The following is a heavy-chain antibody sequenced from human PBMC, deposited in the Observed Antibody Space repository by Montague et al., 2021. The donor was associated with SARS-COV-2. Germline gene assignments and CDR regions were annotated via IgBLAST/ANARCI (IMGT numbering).Heavy chain of an antibody. CDR1: GGSFSDYY. V-gene: IGHV4-34*01. J-gene: IGHJ3*01. D-gene: IGHD3-10*01. CDR2: INQGGST. CDR3: ATGGRLWLGGLFRSHAFDF. Sequence: SETLSLTCAVYGGSFSDYYWTWIRQPPGKGLEWIGEINQGGSTRYSPSLKSRLTISVDTSKNQFSLKLNSVTAADTAVYYCATGGRLWLGGLFRSHAFDFWGQGTMVTVS.